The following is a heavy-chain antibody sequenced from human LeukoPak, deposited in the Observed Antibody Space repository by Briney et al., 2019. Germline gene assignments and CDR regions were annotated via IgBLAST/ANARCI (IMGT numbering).Heavy chain of an antibody. D-gene: IGHD2-15*01. Sequence: SETLSLTCTASGGSISSYYWSWIRQPAGKGLEWIGRIYTSGSTNYNPSLKSRVTMSVDTSKNQFSLKLSYVTAADTAVYYCARGRYCSGGSCSPYYYYYGMDAWGQGTTVTVSS. V-gene: IGHV4-4*07. J-gene: IGHJ6*02. CDR1: GGSISSYY. CDR3: ARGRYCSGGSCSPYYYYYGMDA. CDR2: IYTSGST.